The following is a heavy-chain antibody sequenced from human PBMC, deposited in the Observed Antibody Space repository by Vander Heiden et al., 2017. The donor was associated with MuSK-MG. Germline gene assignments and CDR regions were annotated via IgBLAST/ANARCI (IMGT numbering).Heavy chain of an antibody. J-gene: IGHJ3*02. D-gene: IGHD7-27*01. CDR3: ARAPGDHDAFDI. CDR2: MNPNSGNT. CDR1: GYTFTSYD. Sequence: QVQLVQSGAEVKKPGASVKVSCKASGYTFTSYDINWVRQATGQGLEWMGWMNPNSGNTGEAQKFQGRVTITRNTSRRTAYMELRRMRSEDTAVYYFARAPGDHDAFDIWGQGTMVTVYS. V-gene: IGHV1-8*03.